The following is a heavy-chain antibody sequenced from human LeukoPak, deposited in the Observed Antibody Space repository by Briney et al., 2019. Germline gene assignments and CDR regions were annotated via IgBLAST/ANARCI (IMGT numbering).Heavy chain of an antibody. CDR2: INHSGST. CDR1: GGSFSGYY. Sequence: SETLSLTCAVYGGSFSGYYWSWIRQPPGKGLEWIGEINHSGSTNYNPSLKSRVTISVDTSKNQFSLKLSSVTAADTAVYYCARRGPGQLWLLDYWGQGTLVTVSS. D-gene: IGHD5-18*01. CDR3: ARRGPGQLWLLDY. V-gene: IGHV4-34*01. J-gene: IGHJ4*02.